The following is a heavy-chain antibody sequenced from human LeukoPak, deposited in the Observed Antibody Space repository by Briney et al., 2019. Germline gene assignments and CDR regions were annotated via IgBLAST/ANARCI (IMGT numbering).Heavy chain of an antibody. D-gene: IGHD3-3*01. Sequence: ASVNVSCKVSGNSLTDLNIQWVRQAPGKGLECMGGFDPEQAKTVYAENFQGRVIMTEDPSTDTAYMELSSLRSEDTAIYYCATRSGDFWSGYENWGQGTLVIVSS. J-gene: IGHJ4*02. V-gene: IGHV1-24*01. CDR2: FDPEQAKT. CDR3: ATRSGDFWSGYEN. CDR1: GNSLTDLN.